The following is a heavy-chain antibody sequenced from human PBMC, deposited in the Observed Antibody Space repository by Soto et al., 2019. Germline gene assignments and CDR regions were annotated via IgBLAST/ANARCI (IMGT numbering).Heavy chain of an antibody. CDR3: AKPAFGGTYYYYYGMDV. D-gene: IGHD3-10*01. Sequence: RGALRISCAASGFTFRSYGMHWVRQAPGKGLEWVAVISYDGSNKYYADSVKGRFTISRDNSKNTLYLQMNSLRAEDTAVYYCAKPAFGGTYYYYYGMDVWGQGTTVTVSS. J-gene: IGHJ6*02. V-gene: IGHV3-30*18. CDR1: GFTFRSYG. CDR2: ISYDGSNK.